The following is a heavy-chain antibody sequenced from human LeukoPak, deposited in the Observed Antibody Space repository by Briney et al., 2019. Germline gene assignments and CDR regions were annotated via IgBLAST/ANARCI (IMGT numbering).Heavy chain of an antibody. J-gene: IGHJ4*02. V-gene: IGHV3-30*18. CDR1: GFTFSSYG. CDR3: AKDRVEYCGGDCYSGFDY. D-gene: IGHD2-21*02. Sequence: PGRSLRLSCAASGFTFSSYGMHWVRQAPGKGLEWVAVISYDGSNKYYADSVKGRFTISRDNAKNSLYLQMNSLRAEDTAVYYCAKDRVEYCGGDCYSGFDYWGQGTLVTVSS. CDR2: ISYDGSNK.